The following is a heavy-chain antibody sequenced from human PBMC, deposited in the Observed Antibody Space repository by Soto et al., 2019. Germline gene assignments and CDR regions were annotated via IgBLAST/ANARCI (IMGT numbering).Heavy chain of an antibody. J-gene: IGHJ1*01. CDR1: GFTRSSYW. D-gene: IGHD6-13*01. CDR2: INSDGSRT. V-gene: IGHV3-74*01. CDR3: AGTKQQLGAEYFAH. Sequence: GGCLRLSGVASGFTRSSYWMHWVRQAPGKGLVWVSRINSDGSRTSYADSVMGRFTIARDNAKSTQYLQLNKLRADDTGVYCCAGTKQQLGAEYFAHWGQGTRVTVAS.